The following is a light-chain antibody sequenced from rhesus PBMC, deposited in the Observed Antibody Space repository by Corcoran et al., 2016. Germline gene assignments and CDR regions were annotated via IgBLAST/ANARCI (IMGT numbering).Light chain of an antibody. Sequence: DIQMTQSPSSLSASVGDTVTITCRASQSISSWLDWYQQKPGKAPKLLIYKASSLQSGVPSRFSGIGSGTDFTLTICRLQPEDFATYYCLQYSSSPWTFGQGTKVEIK. CDR2: KAS. J-gene: IGKJ1*01. CDR3: LQYSSSPWT. CDR1: QSISSW. V-gene: IGKV1-22*01.